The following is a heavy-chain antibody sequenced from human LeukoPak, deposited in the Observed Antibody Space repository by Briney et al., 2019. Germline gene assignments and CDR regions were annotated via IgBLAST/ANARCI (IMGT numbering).Heavy chain of an antibody. D-gene: IGHD5-24*01. J-gene: IGHJ1*01. Sequence: GGSLRLSCAGSGYIFDDYGMRWVRQAPGKGLEWVAGINWNGGSTGYAASVKGRCTISRDNAKTALYLEMNSLRVKDTAFYYCVRLGRDGYTYGAAYWGQGALVTVSS. V-gene: IGHV3-20*04. CDR2: INWNGGST. CDR3: VRLGRDGYTYGAAY. CDR1: GYIFDDYG.